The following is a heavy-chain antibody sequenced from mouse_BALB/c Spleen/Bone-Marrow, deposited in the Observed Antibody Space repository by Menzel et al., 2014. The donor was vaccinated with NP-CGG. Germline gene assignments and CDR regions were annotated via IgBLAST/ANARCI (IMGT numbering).Heavy chain of an antibody. Sequence: EVQLVESGPSLVKPSQTLSLTCSVTGDSITSGYWNWIRKFPGSKLEYMGHISYSGSTYYNPSLKSRISITRDTSKNQFYLQSDSVTTEDTATYYCARRDYGKHLDVWGAGTTVTVSS. CDR3: ARRDYGKHLDV. CDR2: ISYSGST. J-gene: IGHJ1*01. V-gene: IGHV3-8*02. D-gene: IGHD2-1*01. CDR1: GDSITSGY.